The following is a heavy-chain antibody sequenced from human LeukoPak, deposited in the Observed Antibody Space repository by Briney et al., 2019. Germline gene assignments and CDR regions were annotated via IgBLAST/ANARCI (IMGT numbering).Heavy chain of an antibody. CDR3: ARAGQRYSYGYSDY. CDR2: ISAYNGNT. V-gene: IGHV1-18*01. CDR1: GYTFTSYG. D-gene: IGHD5-18*01. J-gene: IGHJ4*02. Sequence: ASVKVSCKASGYTFTSYGISWVRQAPGQGLEWMGWISAYNGNTNYAQELQGRVTMTTDTSTSTAYMELRSLRSDDTAVYYCARAGQRYSYGYSDYWGQGTLVTVSS.